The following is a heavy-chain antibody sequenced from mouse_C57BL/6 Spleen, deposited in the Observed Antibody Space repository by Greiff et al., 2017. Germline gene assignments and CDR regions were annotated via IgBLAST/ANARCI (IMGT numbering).Heavy chain of an antibody. CDR2: FYPGSGSI. CDR3: ARHEEGGEVYDSAWFAY. CDR1: GYTFTEYT. D-gene: IGHD2-3*01. Sequence: QVQLQQSGAELVKPGASVKLSCKASGYTFTEYTIHWVKQRSGQGLEWIGWFYPGSGSIKYNEKFKDKATLTADKSSSTVYMELSRLTSEDSAVXFCARHEEGGEVYDSAWFAYWGQGTLVTVSA. J-gene: IGHJ3*01. V-gene: IGHV1-62-2*01.